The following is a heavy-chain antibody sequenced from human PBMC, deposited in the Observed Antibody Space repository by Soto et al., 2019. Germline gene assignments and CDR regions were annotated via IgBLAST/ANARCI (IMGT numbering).Heavy chain of an antibody. V-gene: IGHV3-53*02. CDR2: IYSDNNT. J-gene: IGHJ6*02. CDR1: GFTVSSDS. CDR3: ARHYSAMGV. Sequence: EVQLVETGGDLIQPGGSLRLSCAASGFTVSSDSMTWFRQAPGKGLEWISIIYSDNNTDYADSVKGRFSISRDTSKNILYLQMNSLGAEDTAEYYCARHYSAMGVWGQGTTVTVSS.